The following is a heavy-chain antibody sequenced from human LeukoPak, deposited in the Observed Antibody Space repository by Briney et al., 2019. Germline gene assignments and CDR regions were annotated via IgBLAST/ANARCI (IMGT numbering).Heavy chain of an antibody. Sequence: PGGPLTLSCAASGFTFNSYRIHCVRHAPGKGGEGVADIWYVGSKNYYEAQLKGRFTISGDNSKTTLYLQMNSLRAEDRAVYSWAKGGNFMGQYYFDYWSQGTLVTVS. J-gene: IGHJ4*02. V-gene: IGHV3-33*06. D-gene: IGHD4-23*01. CDR2: IWYVGSKN. CDR3: AKGGNFMGQYYFDY. CDR1: GFTFNSYR.